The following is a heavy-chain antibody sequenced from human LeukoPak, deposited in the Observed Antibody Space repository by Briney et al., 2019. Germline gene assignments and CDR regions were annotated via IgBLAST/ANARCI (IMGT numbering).Heavy chain of an antibody. CDR3: ARDKGTSYLSSFDY. V-gene: IGHV3-15*01. Sequence: PGESLRLSCAACGFTFRNAWMSWVRQAPGKGGEWVGRMKSKTDGGTTDYAAQVKGKLTSSREEEKNTLYLQMNSLRAADTAVYYCARDKGTSYLSSFDYWGQGTLVTVSS. D-gene: IGHD6-6*01. CDR2: MKSKTDGGTT. J-gene: IGHJ4*02. CDR1: GFTFRNAW.